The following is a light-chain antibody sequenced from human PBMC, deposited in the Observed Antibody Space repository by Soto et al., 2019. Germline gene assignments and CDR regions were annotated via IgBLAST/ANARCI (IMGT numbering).Light chain of an antibody. CDR1: QGVSRK. Sequence: DIVMTQSPATLSVAPGERVTFSCRASQGVSRKLAWFHQKPGQAPRLLIYGASSRATGVPDRFSASGSGTDFTLTISRLEPEDFAVYYCQQYGRSPFTFGPGTKVDIK. CDR2: GAS. J-gene: IGKJ3*01. CDR3: QQYGRSPFT. V-gene: IGKV3-20*01.